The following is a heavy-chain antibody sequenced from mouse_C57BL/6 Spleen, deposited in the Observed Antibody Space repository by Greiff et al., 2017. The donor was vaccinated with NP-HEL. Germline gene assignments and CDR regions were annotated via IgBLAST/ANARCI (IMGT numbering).Heavy chain of an antibody. CDR2: IYPSDSET. D-gene: IGHD1-1*01. J-gene: IGHJ2*01. Sequence: QVQLKQPGAELVRPGSSVKLSCKASGYTFTSYWMDWVKQRPGQGLEWIGNIYPSDSETHYNQKFKDKATLTVDKSSSTAYMQLSSLTSEDSAVYYCARSGPYGSSFDYWGQGTTLTVSS. V-gene: IGHV1-61*01. CDR1: GYTFTSYW. CDR3: ARSGPYGSSFDY.